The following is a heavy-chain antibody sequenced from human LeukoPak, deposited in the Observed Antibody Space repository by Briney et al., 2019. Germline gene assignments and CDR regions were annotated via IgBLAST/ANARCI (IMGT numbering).Heavy chain of an antibody. CDR1: GGSISSYY. V-gene: IGHV4-59*08. CDR2: IYYSGST. J-gene: IGHJ4*02. CDR3: AVATPGGEDY. Sequence: PSETLSLTCTVSGGSISSYYWSWIRQPPGKGLEWIGYIYYSGSTNYNPSLKSRVTISVDTSKNRFSLKLSSVTAADTAVYYCAVATPGGEDYWGQGTLVTVSS. D-gene: IGHD5-12*01.